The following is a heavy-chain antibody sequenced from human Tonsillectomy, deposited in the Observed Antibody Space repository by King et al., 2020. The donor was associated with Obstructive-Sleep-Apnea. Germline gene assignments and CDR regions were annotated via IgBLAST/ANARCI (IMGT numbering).Heavy chain of an antibody. CDR2: IYYSGST. V-gene: IGHV4-39*07. J-gene: IGHJ4*02. CDR3: ARGPSLGGESDY. Sequence: QLQESGPGLVKPSETLSLTCTVSGGSISTSYYWSWIRQPPGKGLEWIGSIYYSGSTYYNPSLKSRVTISVDTSKNQFSLNLSSVTAADTAVYYCARGPSLGGESDYWGQGTLVTVSS. D-gene: IGHD2-15*01. CDR1: GGSISTSYY.